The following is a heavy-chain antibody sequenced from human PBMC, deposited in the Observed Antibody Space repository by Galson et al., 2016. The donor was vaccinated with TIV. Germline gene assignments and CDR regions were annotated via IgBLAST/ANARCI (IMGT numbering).Heavy chain of an antibody. CDR2: IHSIGNSIGNNYI. J-gene: IGHJ6*02. V-gene: IGHV3-21*01. CDR3: ARYSGESYAMDV. Sequence: SLRLSCAASGFTFGSYTMNWVRQAPGKGLEWVSLIHSIGNSIGNNYIYYADSVKGRFTISRDNAKNTLSLQMDSLRAEDTAVYYCARYSGESYAMDVWGQGTTVTVSS. D-gene: IGHD1-26*01. CDR1: GFTFGSYT.